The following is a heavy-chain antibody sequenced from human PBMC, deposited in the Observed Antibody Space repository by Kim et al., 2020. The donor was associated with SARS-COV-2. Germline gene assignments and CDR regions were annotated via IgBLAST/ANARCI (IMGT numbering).Heavy chain of an antibody. J-gene: IGHJ4*02. CDR3: ARDSMYYDILTGYSYYFDY. Sequence: SRVTIAVDTSKNQFSLKLSSVTAADTAVYYCARDSMYYDILTGYSYYFDYWGQGSLVTVSS. V-gene: IGHV4-30-2*04. D-gene: IGHD3-9*01.